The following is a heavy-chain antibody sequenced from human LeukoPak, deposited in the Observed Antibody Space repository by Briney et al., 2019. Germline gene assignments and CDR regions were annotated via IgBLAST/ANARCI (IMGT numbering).Heavy chain of an antibody. J-gene: IGHJ4*02. CDR1: GGSISSSY. D-gene: IGHD6-13*01. CDR2: ISDSGST. V-gene: IGHV4-59*01. Sequence: PETLSLTCTVSGGSISSSYWSWIRQPPGKGLEWIGYISDSGSTNYNPSLKSRVTISVDTSKNQLFLKLRSVTTADTAVYYCATNSSWFDYWGQGTLVPVSS. CDR3: ATNSSWFDY.